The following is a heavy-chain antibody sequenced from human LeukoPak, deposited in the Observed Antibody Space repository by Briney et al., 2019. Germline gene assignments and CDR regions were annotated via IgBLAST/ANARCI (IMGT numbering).Heavy chain of an antibody. V-gene: IGHV3-23*01. CDR3: AKDSGDSSGWYGSRFDY. D-gene: IGHD6-19*01. CDR1: GFTFSDYA. J-gene: IGHJ4*02. CDR2: ISISGDNT. Sequence: GGSLRLSCAASGFTFSDYAMSWVRQGPGKGLEWVSTISISGDNTYYADSVKGRFTISRDNSKNTLYLQMNSLRAEDTAVYYCAKDSGDSSGWYGSRFDYWGQGTLVTVSS.